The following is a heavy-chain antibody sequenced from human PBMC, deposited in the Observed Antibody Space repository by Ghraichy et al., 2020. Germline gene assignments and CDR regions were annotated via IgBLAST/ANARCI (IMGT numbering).Heavy chain of an antibody. CDR3: ASQTTVTTGYYYYGMDV. CDR1: GFTVSSNY. Sequence: GESLNISCAASGFTVSSNYMSWVRQAPGRGLEWVSVIYSGGSTYYADSVKGRFTISRDNSKNTLYLQMNSLRAEDTAVYYCASQTTVTTGYYYYGMDVWGQGTTVTVSS. D-gene: IGHD4-17*01. J-gene: IGHJ6*02. CDR2: IYSGGST. V-gene: IGHV3-53*01.